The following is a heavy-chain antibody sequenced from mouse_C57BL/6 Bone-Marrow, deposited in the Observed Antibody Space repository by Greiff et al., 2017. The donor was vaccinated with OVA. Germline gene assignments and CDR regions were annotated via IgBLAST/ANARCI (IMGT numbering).Heavy chain of an antibody. V-gene: IGHV1-82*01. CDR2: IYPGDGAT. Sequence: QVQLQQSGPALVQPGASVKISCKASGYAFSRSWMNWVKQRPGKGLEWLGRIYPGDGATNYNGKFKGKATLTAAKSSSTAYMQLNSLTAEDSAVYFCARTVVAMDYWGQGTTLTVSS. CDR3: ARTVVAMDY. CDR1: GYAFSRSW. D-gene: IGHD1-1*01. J-gene: IGHJ2*01.